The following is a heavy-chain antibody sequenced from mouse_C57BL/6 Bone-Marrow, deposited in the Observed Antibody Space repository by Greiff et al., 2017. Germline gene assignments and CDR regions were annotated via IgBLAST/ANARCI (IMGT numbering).Heavy chain of an antibody. D-gene: IGHD2-1*01. CDR2: ISSGGSYT. CDR1: GFTFSSYG. J-gene: IGHJ3*01. Sequence: EVTLVESGGDLVKPGGSLKLSCAASGFTFSSYGMSWVRQTPDKRLEWVATISSGGSYTYYPDSVKGRFTISRDNAKNTLYLQMSSLKSEDTAMYYCARQDGNYEFAYWGQGTLVTVSA. V-gene: IGHV5-6*01. CDR3: ARQDGNYEFAY.